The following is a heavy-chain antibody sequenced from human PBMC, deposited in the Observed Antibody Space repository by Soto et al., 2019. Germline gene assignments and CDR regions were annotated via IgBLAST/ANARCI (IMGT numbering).Heavy chain of an antibody. D-gene: IGHD5-18*01. CDR3: ARLGDTAMVSYMY. CDR1: AVTFSSYG. J-gene: IGHJ4*02. CDR2: IWYDGSNK. Sequence: PGGSLRLSCAASAVTFSSYGMHWVRQAPGKGLEWVAVIWYDGSNKYYADSVKGRFTISRDNSKNTLYLQMNSLRAEDTAVYYCARLGDTAMVSYMYWGQGT. V-gene: IGHV3-33*01.